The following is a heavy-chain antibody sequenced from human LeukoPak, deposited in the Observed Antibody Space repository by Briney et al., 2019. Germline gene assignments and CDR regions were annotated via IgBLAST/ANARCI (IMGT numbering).Heavy chain of an antibody. CDR3: AKVSDCSGGSCYSGADWFDP. CDR2: ISGSGGST. D-gene: IGHD2-15*01. Sequence: GGSLRLSCAASGFTFSSYAMSWVRQAPGKGPEWVSAISGSGGSTYYADSVKGRFTISRDNSKNTLYLQVNSLRAEDTAVYYCAKVSDCSGGSCYSGADWFDPWGQGTLVTVSS. J-gene: IGHJ5*02. V-gene: IGHV3-23*01. CDR1: GFTFSSYA.